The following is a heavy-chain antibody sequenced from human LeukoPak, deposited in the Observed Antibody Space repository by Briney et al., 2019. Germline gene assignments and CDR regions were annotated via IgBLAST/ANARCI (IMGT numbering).Heavy chain of an antibody. CDR2: IYYSGST. J-gene: IGHJ2*01. CDR1: GGSISSSSYY. Sequence: SETLSLTCTVSGGSISSSSYYWGWIRQPPGKGLEWIGYIYYSGSTNYNPSLKSRVTISVDTSKNQFSLKLSSVTAADTAVYYCARVHYDFWSAQSRYFDLWGRGTLVTVSS. CDR3: ARVHYDFWSAQSRYFDL. V-gene: IGHV4-61*05. D-gene: IGHD3-3*01.